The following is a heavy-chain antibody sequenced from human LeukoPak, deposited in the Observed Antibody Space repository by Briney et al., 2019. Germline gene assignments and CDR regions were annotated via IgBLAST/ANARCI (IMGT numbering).Heavy chain of an antibody. CDR1: GYSISGYY. CDR2: IYTSGST. J-gene: IGHJ4*02. Sequence: PSETLSLTCTASGYSISGYYWSWIRQPPGQGLEWIGRIYTSGSTNYNPSLKSRVTMSVDTSKNQFSLKLSSVTAADTAVYYCARDPRITIFGVAPGYWGQGTLVTVSS. CDR3: ARDPRITIFGVAPGY. V-gene: IGHV4-4*07. D-gene: IGHD3-3*01.